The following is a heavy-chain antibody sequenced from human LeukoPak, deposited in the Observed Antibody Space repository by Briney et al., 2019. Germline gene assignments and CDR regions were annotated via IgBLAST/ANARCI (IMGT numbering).Heavy chain of an antibody. CDR2: ISSSSSTI. CDR1: GFTFRDYS. CDR3: ARQREFNY. J-gene: IGHJ4*02. V-gene: IGHV3-48*02. Sequence: GGSLRLSCAAPGFTFRDYSMNWVREAPGKGLEWVSYISSSSSTIYYADSVKGRFTISRDNAKNSLYLQMNSLRDEDTAVYYCARQREFNYWGQGTLVTVSS. D-gene: IGHD1-26*01.